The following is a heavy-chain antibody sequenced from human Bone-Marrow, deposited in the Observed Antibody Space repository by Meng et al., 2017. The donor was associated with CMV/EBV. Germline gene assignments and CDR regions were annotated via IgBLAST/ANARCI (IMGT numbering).Heavy chain of an antibody. CDR3: SKDVSLGVPGARYGLDV. V-gene: IGHV3-23*03. CDR1: GFTFSSYA. D-gene: IGHD2-2*01. CDR2: IYSGGSST. Sequence: GESLKTSWAASGFTFSSYAMTWVRQAPGKGMGLGSVIYSGGSSTYNADSVKGRFTISRDNFKNTLYLQMNSLRAEDTAVYYCSKDVSLGVPGARYGLDVWGQGTTVTVSS. J-gene: IGHJ6*02.